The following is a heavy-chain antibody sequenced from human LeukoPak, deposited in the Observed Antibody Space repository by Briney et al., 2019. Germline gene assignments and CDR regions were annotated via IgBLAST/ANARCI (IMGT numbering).Heavy chain of an antibody. CDR3: AKAFRVIYDPGAFDI. J-gene: IGHJ3*02. CDR2: ISYDGSNK. CDR1: GFTFSSYG. D-gene: IGHD3-16*01. V-gene: IGHV3-30*18. Sequence: GALRLSCAASGFTFSSYGMHWVRQAPGKGLEWVAVISYDGSNKYYADSVKGRFTISRDNSKNTLYLQMNSLRAEDTAVYYCAKAFRVIYDPGAFDIWGQGTMVTVSS.